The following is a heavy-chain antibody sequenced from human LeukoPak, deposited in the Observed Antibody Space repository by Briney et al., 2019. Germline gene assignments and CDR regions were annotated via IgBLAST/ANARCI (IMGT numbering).Heavy chain of an antibody. CDR2: MNPNSGNT. D-gene: IGHD2-2*01. Sequence: ASVKVSCKASGYTFTSYDINWVRQATGQGLEWMGWMNPNSGNTGYAQKFQGRVTMTRNTSISTVYMELSSLRSEDTAVYYCARAPALVVPAAIEYWGQGTLVTVSS. V-gene: IGHV1-8*01. CDR3: ARAPALVVPAAIEY. CDR1: GYTFTSYD. J-gene: IGHJ4*02.